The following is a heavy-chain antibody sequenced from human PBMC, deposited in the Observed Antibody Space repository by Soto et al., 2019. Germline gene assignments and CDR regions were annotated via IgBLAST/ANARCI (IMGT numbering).Heavy chain of an antibody. CDR1: GFTFNSYA. CDR2: ISYDGSNK. J-gene: IGHJ3*02. V-gene: IGHV3-30-3*01. CDR3: AREDHYSNPWGAFDI. D-gene: IGHD4-4*01. Sequence: GGSLRLSCAASGFTFNSYAMHWVRQAPGKGLEWVAVISYDGSNKYYADSVKGRFTISRDNSKNTLYLQMNSLRAEDTAVYYCAREDHYSNPWGAFDIWGQGTMVTVSS.